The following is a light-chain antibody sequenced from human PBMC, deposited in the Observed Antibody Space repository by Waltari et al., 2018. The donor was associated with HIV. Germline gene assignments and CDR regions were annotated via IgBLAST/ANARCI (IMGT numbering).Light chain of an antibody. CDR1: QSVLYTSNNKNY. Sequence: DIVMTQSPDSLAVSLGERATINCQSSQSVLYTSNNKNYLALYQRKPGKPPKLLIYWASTRESGVPDRFSGSGSGTDFTLTISSLQAEDVAVYYCQQYYSTPPTFGGGTKVEIK. CDR3: QQYYSTPPT. V-gene: IGKV4-1*01. CDR2: WAS. J-gene: IGKJ4*01.